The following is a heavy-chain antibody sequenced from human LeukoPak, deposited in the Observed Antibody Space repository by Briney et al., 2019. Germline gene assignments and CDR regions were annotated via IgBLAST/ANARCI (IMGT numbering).Heavy chain of an antibody. J-gene: IGHJ4*02. V-gene: IGHV3-64D*06. Sequence: GGSLRLSCAASRLTFSSYAMHWVRQAPGKGLEYVSAISSNGGSTYYADSVKGRFTISRDNSKNTLYLQMSSLRAEDTAVYYCVKDRVGPEDYWGQGTLVTVSS. CDR3: VKDRVGPEDY. D-gene: IGHD1-14*01. CDR1: RLTFSSYA. CDR2: ISSNGGST.